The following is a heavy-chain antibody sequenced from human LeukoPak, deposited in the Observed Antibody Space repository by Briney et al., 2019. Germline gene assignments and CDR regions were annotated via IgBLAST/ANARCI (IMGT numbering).Heavy chain of an antibody. CDR1: GFTFSSYS. D-gene: IGHD6-19*01. V-gene: IGHV3-21*01. Sequence: GGSLRLSCAASGFTFSSYSMNWVRQAPGKGLEWVSSISSSSSYIYYADSVKGRFTISTDNAKNSLYLQMNSLRAEDTAVYYCASSGDRSDHYYGMDVWGKGTTVTVS. CDR3: ASSGDRSDHYYGMDV. CDR2: ISSSSSYI. J-gene: IGHJ6*04.